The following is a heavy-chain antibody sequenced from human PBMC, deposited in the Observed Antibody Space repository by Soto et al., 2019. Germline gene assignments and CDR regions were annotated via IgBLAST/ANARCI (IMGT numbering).Heavy chain of an antibody. CDR2: IVVGSGNT. D-gene: IGHD1-26*01. Sequence: ASVKVSCKASGFTFTSSAVQWVRQARGQRLEWIGWIVVGSGNTNYAQKFQERVTITRDMSTSTAYMELSSLRSEDTAVYYCAAVGGSYYGYYYYGMDVWGQGTTVTVYS. V-gene: IGHV1-58*01. CDR3: AAVGGSYYGYYYYGMDV. CDR1: GFTFTSSA. J-gene: IGHJ6*02.